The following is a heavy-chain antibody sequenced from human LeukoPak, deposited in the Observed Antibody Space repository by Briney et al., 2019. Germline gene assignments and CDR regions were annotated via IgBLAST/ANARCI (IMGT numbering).Heavy chain of an antibody. D-gene: IGHD5-24*01. CDR1: GYTFTIYD. Sequence: GASVTVSFKASGYTFTIYDINWVRQATGQGLEWMGWMNPNSGNTGYAQKFQGRVTITRNTSISAAYMELSSLRSDDTAVYYCAREKVGYNFYYFDYWGQGTLVTVSS. J-gene: IGHJ4*02. V-gene: IGHV1-8*01. CDR2: MNPNSGNT. CDR3: AREKVGYNFYYFDY.